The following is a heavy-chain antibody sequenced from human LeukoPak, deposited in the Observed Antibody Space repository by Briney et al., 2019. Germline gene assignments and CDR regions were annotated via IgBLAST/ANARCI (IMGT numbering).Heavy chain of an antibody. CDR3: AKDGYSSIPGFHFEY. CDR2: ISGSGDNT. Sequence: PGGSLRLSCAASGFTFSSYAMSWVRQAPGKGLEWVSGISGSGDNTYYADSVKDRFTISRDNSKKTLYLHLNSLRVEDAAVYYCAKDGYSSIPGFHFEYWGQGTPVTVSS. D-gene: IGHD6-13*01. V-gene: IGHV3-23*01. CDR1: GFTFSSYA. J-gene: IGHJ4*02.